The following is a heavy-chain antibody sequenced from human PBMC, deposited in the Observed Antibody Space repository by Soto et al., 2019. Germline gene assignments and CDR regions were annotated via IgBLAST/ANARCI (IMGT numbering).Heavy chain of an antibody. CDR3: ARVRGGYYYYGMDV. V-gene: IGHV1-3*01. CDR2: INAGNGNT. Sequence: ASVKVSCKASGYTFTSYAMHWVRQAPGQRLEWMGWINAGNGNTKYPQKFQGRVTITRDTSASTAYMELSSLRSEDTAVYYCARVRGGYYYYGMDVWGQGTTVTVSS. D-gene: IGHD3-16*01. CDR1: GYTFTSYA. J-gene: IGHJ6*02.